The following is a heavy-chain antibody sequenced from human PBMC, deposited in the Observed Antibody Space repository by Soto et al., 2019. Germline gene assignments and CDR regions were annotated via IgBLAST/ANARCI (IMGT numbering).Heavy chain of an antibody. D-gene: IGHD2-8*01. CDR2: ITISGNYI. V-gene: IGHV3-21*01. CDR1: GFAFQTYT. J-gene: IGHJ5*02. CDR3: AKVGVLRTNFRWFDL. Sequence: EGQLVESGGGLVKPGVSLRLSCAASGFAFQTYTMEWLRQPPGKGLEWVSSITISGNYIYYADSVKGRFTISRDNGRNSVYLQMNSLRAADTAVYYCAKVGVLRTNFRWFDLWGQGTVVTVSS.